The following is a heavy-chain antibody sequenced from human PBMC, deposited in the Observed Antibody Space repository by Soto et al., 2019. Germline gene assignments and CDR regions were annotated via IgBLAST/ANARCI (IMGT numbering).Heavy chain of an antibody. CDR1: GGSISSGGYY. CDR2: IYYSVST. J-gene: IGHJ4*02. D-gene: IGHD2-2*02. V-gene: IGHV4-31*03. Sequence: PSETLSLTCTVSGGSISSGGYYCSWIRQHPGKGLEWIGYIYYSVSTYYNPSLKSRVTISVHTSKNQFSLKLSSVTAADTAVYYCARGRYRAGFDYWGQGTMVTVSS. CDR3: ARGRYRAGFDY.